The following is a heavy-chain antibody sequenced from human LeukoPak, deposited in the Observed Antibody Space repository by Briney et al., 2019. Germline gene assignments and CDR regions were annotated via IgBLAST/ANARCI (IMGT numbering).Heavy chain of an antibody. D-gene: IGHD4-11*01. CDR2: INPSGGST. Sequence: ASPKVFCKASGDTFTSYYMHWVPQAPGQGLEWMGIINPSGGSTSYAQKFQGRVTMTRDMSTSTVYMEMSSLRSEDTAVYYCAREATTVNNWFDPWGQGTLVTVSS. CDR1: GDTFTSYY. CDR3: AREATTVNNWFDP. J-gene: IGHJ5*02. V-gene: IGHV1-46*01.